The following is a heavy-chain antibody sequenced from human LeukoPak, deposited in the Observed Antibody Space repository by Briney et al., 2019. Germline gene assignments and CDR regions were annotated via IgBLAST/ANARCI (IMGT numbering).Heavy chain of an antibody. V-gene: IGHV4-59*01. D-gene: IGHD3-22*01. Sequence: SETLSLTCTVSDDSISSYYRSWIRQPPGKGLEWIGYIYYRGTTNYNPSLKSRVTISVDTSKNQFSLKLSSVTAADTAVYYCARQSWLSRIYYYYGMDVWGQGTTVTVSS. CDR1: DDSISSYY. CDR3: ARQSWLSRIYYYYGMDV. CDR2: IYYRGTT. J-gene: IGHJ6*02.